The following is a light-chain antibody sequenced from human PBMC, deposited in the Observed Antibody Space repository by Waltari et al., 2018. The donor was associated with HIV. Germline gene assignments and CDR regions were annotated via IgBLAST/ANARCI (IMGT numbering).Light chain of an antibody. Sequence: IVMTQSPLSLLFPPGGPATNSYTPEQSLLHSDGYNFLDWYLQRPSQPPQLLIYLGSHRAPGVPNRFSGSGSDTNFILNITRVEADDVGVYLCMQSLEIPHTFGQGTRVEI. CDR3: MQSLEIPHT. CDR1: QSLLHSDGYNF. J-gene: IGKJ2*01. CDR2: LGS. V-gene: IGKV2-28*01.